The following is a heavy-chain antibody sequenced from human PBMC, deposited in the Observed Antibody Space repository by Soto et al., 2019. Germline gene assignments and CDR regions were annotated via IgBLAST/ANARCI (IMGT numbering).Heavy chain of an antibody. Sequence: SETLSLTCTVSGGSISSYYWSWIRQPPGKGLEWIGYIYYSGSTNYNPSLKSRVTISVDTSKNQSSLKLSSVTAADTAVYYCAREIHYDILTGYFDEWGQGTLVTVSS. CDR2: IYYSGST. J-gene: IGHJ4*02. V-gene: IGHV4-59*01. CDR1: GGSISSYY. CDR3: AREIHYDILTGYFDE. D-gene: IGHD3-9*01.